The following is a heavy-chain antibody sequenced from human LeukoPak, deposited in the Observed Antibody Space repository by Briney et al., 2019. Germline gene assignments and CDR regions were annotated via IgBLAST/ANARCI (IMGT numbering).Heavy chain of an antibody. CDR1: GGSFSGYY. V-gene: IGHV4-34*01. J-gene: IGHJ4*02. Sequence: PSETLSLTCAVYGGSFSGYYWSWIRQPPGKGLEWIGEINHSGSTNYNPSLKSRVTISVDTSKNQFSLKLCSVTAADTAVYYCARARQWGGFDYWGQGALVTVSS. CDR3: ARARQWGGFDY. D-gene: IGHD6-19*01. CDR2: INHSGST.